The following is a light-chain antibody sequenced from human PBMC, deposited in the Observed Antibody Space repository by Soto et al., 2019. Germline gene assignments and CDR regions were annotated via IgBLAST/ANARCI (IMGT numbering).Light chain of an antibody. V-gene: IGLV1-44*01. CDR1: SSNIGSKT. CDR2: TND. CDR3: AAWDDSLNVL. J-gene: IGLJ2*01. Sequence: QSVLTQPASASGTPGQRVTISCSGSSSNIGSKTVNWYQQLPGTAPKLLIYTNDRRPSGVPDRFSASKSGTSASLAISGLQSEDEADYFCAAWDDSLNVLFGGGTKLTVL.